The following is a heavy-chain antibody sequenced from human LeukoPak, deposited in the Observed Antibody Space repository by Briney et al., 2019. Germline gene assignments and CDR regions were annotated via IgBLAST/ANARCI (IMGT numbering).Heavy chain of an antibody. Sequence: GGSLRLSCAASGFTFSSYAMSWVRQAPGKGLEWVSAISGSGGSTYYADSVKGRFTISRDNSKNTLYLQMNSLRAEDTAVYYCAKEGSLVVVPDYYYYYGMDVWGQGTMVTVSS. CDR3: AKEGSLVVVPDYYYYYGMDV. V-gene: IGHV3-23*01. CDR1: GFTFSSYA. D-gene: IGHD2-2*01. CDR2: ISGSGGST. J-gene: IGHJ6*02.